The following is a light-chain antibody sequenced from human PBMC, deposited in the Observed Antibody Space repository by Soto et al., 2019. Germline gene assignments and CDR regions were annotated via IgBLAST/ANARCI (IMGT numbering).Light chain of an antibody. CDR1: NSDVGGYNS. V-gene: IGLV2-14*01. CDR2: DVS. CDR3: SSYTTITALV. Sequence: QSALTQPASVSGSPGQSITISCTGTNSDVGGYNSVSWYQQHPGKVPKIMIYDVSIRPSGVPDRFSGSKSGNTASLTISGLQAEDEADYYCSSYTTITALVFGTGTKLTVL. J-gene: IGLJ1*01.